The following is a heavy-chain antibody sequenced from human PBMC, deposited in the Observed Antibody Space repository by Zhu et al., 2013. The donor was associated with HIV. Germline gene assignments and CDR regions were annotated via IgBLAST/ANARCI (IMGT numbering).Heavy chain of an antibody. CDR2: INPNSGGT. Sequence: QVQLVQSGAEVKKPGASVKVSCKASGYTFTGYYLHWVRQAPRQGLEWMGWINPNSGGTNYAETFHGRVTFTRDTSVSSVYIETRSDDTATYFCARSRDKHQLLCPFDPWGQGTLVTVSS. V-gene: IGHV1-2*02. CDR1: GYTFTGYY. CDR3: ARSRDKHQLLCPFDP. J-gene: IGHJ5*02. D-gene: IGHD6-13*01.